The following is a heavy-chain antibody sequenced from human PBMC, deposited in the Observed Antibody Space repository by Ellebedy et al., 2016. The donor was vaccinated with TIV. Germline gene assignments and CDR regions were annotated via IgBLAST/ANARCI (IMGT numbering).Heavy chain of an antibody. CDR1: GFTFSSYG. V-gene: IGHV3-33*05. CDR2: ISYDGSNK. Sequence: GGSLRLXXAASGFTFSSYGMHWVRQAPGKGLEWVAVISYDGSNKYYADSVKGRFTISRDDAKNSLYLQMDSLRDEDTAVYYCARDTDFSIDRGDFDYWGQGTLVTVSS. D-gene: IGHD6-6*01. CDR3: ARDTDFSIDRGDFDY. J-gene: IGHJ4*02.